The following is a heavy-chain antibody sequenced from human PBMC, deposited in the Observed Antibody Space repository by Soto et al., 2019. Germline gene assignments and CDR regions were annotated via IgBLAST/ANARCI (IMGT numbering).Heavy chain of an antibody. CDR1: RFTFSSYA. V-gene: IGHV3-23*01. Sequence: GGSLRLSCAASRFTFSSYAMSWVRQAPGKGLEWVSGISAGVGSTYYADSVKGRFTISRDNSKNTLYLQMNSLRAEDTAVYYCAKGRTIVVADFDYWGQGTLVTVSS. D-gene: IGHD3-22*01. J-gene: IGHJ4*02. CDR2: ISAGVGST. CDR3: AKGRTIVVADFDY.